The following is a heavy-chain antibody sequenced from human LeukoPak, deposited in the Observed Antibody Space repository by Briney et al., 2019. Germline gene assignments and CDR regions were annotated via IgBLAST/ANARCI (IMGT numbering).Heavy chain of an antibody. Sequence: GESLRLSCAASGFTFSTYWMTWVRQAPGPGLERVANIKTDGTQTYYLDSVKGRLAIIRVNAKNFLSSQLGSLVADATAVFYCARASMGGRDYHLASWGQGSLVTVSS. CDR1: GFTFSTYW. CDR3: ARASMGGRDYHLAS. V-gene: IGHV3-7*01. CDR2: IKTDGTQT. D-gene: IGHD4/OR15-4a*01. J-gene: IGHJ4*02.